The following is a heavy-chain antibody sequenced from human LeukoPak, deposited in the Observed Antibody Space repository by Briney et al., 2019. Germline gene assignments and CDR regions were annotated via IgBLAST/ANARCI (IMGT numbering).Heavy chain of an antibody. Sequence: PGGSLRLSCAASRFTFSNYWMSWVRQPPGKGLEWVANINQGGSEKYYLNSVKGRFTISRDNAKNSLYLQMNSLRADDTAIYYCVGDGNGYDYWGQGTLVTV. J-gene: IGHJ4*02. CDR1: RFTFSNYW. CDR3: VGDGNGYDY. D-gene: IGHD5-24*01. CDR2: INQGGSEK. V-gene: IGHV3-7*05.